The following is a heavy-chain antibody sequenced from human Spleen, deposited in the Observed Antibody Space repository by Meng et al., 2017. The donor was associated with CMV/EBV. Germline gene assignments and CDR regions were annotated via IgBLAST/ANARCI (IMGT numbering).Heavy chain of an antibody. CDR1: GFTVSSNY. Sequence: GESLKISCAASGFTVSSNYMSWVRQAPGKGLEWVSVIYSGGSTIYYADSVKGRFTISRDSAKNSLYLQMNSLRAEDTAVYYCGRQVFPYYYDTSGYYDDYWGQGTLVTVSS. J-gene: IGHJ4*02. CDR3: GRQVFPYYYDTSGYYDDY. V-gene: IGHV3-53*01. D-gene: IGHD3-22*01. CDR2: IYSGGSTI.